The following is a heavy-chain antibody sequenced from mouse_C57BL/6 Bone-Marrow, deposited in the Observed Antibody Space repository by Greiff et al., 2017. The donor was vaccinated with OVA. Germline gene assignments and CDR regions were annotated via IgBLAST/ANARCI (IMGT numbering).Heavy chain of an antibody. J-gene: IGHJ2*01. CDR2: IYPGAGDT. Sequence: VQLQESGPELVKPGASVKISCKASGYAFSSSWMNWVKQRPGKGLEWIGRIYPGAGDTNYNGKFKGKATLTADKSSSTAYMQLSSLTSEDSAVYFCARSGFITTVKYYLGYWGKGTTLTVSS. D-gene: IGHD1-1*01. V-gene: IGHV1-82*01. CDR3: ARSGFITTVKYYLGY. CDR1: GYAFSSSW.